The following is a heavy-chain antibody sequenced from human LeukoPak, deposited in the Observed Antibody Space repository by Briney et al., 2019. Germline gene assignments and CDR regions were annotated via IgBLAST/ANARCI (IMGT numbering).Heavy chain of an antibody. J-gene: IGHJ4*02. CDR1: GFTFSSYA. V-gene: IGHV3-23*01. CDR2: ISGSGGST. D-gene: IGHD3-22*01. CDR3: ARDFFHSSESRPFDY. Sequence: GGSLRLSCAASGFTFSSYAMSWVRQAPGKGLEWVSAISGSGGSTYYADSVKGRFTISRDNAKNLLYLQMDSLRVEDTAVYYCARDFFHSSESRPFDYWGQGTLVTVSS.